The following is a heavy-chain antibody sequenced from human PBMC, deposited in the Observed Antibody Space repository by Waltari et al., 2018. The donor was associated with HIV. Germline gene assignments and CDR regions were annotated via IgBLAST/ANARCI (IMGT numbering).Heavy chain of an antibody. V-gene: IGHV3-30-3*01. CDR2: SSDDGTNK. CDR3: TRASAADLDF. J-gene: IGHJ4*02. D-gene: IGHD2-2*01. CDR1: GFTFSSYA. Sequence: QVQLVESGGGVVQPGRSLRLSCAASGFTFSSYAMHWVRQAPGEVLEWLAVSSDDGTNKYYADSVKDRFIIYRDNSQNTLYLQMFSLRPEDTAVYYCTRASAADLDFWGQGTLVTVSS.